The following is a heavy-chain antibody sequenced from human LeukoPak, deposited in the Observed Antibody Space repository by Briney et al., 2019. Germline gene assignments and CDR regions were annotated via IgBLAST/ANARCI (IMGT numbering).Heavy chain of an antibody. CDR3: ARDSSGINPYY. D-gene: IGHD3-22*01. Sequence: PSETLSLTCTVSGGSISSGGYYWSWIRQHPGKGLEWIGYIYYSGSTYYNPSLKSRVTISVDTSKNQFSLKLSSVTAADTAVYYCARDSSGINPYYRGQGTLVTVSS. CDR2: IYYSGST. CDR1: GGSISSGGYY. V-gene: IGHV4-31*03. J-gene: IGHJ4*02.